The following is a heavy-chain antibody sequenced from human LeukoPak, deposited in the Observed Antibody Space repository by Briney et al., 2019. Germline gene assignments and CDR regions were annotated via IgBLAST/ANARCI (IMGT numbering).Heavy chain of an antibody. V-gene: IGHV4-31*03. J-gene: IGHJ6*02. CDR1: GGSIRSGDYS. Sequence: PSETLSLTCTVSGGSIRSGDYSWNWIRQHPGKGLEWIGYIYYSGSTYYNPSLTSRVTMSVDTSKNQFSLKLSSVTAADTAIYYCARDHTETSSLNFRNYYCYGMDIWGQGTTVIVSS. D-gene: IGHD4-4*01. CDR2: IYYSGST. CDR3: ARDHTETSSLNFRNYYCYGMDI.